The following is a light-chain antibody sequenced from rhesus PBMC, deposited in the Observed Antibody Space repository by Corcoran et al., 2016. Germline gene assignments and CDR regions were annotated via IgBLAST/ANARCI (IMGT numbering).Light chain of an antibody. CDR3: MQTLQTPPT. V-gene: IGKV2-78*01. CDR1: QSLLDSDGYTH. CDR2: LVA. J-gene: IGKJ4*01. Sequence: DIVMTQTPLSLPVTPGEPASISCRSSQSLLDSDGYTHLHWYLQKQGQSQQLLIYLVANRASGVPDRCRGMGSGTDFTLKISRVEAEDVGVYYCMQTLQTPPTFGGGTKVEIK.